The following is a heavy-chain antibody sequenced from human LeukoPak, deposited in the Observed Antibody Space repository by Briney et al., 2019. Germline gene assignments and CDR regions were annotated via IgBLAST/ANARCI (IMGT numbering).Heavy chain of an antibody. Sequence: PGGSLRLSCAASGFTFSSYWMHWVRHAPGKGLVWVSRINSDGSSTTYADSVKGRFTISRDNAKNTLYLEMNSLSAEDTAVYYCASLFLCYGCSTSSNSFTIWGQGTMVTVSS. CDR1: GFTFSSYW. D-gene: IGHD6-6*01. CDR3: ASLFLCYGCSTSSNSFTI. V-gene: IGHV3-74*01. CDR2: INSDGSST. J-gene: IGHJ3*02.